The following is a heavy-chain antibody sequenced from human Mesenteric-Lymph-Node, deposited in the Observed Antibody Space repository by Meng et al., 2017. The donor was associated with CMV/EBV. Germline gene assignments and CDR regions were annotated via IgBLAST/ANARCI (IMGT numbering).Heavy chain of an antibody. CDR1: GGSFSGYY. Sequence: GQSHKWGAGLLKPSETLSVTCAVYGGSFSGYYWNWIRQSPEKGLEWIGEINHSGSTTYNPSFTSRIIISVDTSTNQISLNMSSVTAADTAVYYCARGSSYDILTGYFDYWGQGALVTVSS. D-gene: IGHD3-9*01. J-gene: IGHJ4*02. CDR2: INHSGST. CDR3: ARGSSYDILTGYFDY. V-gene: IGHV4-34*01.